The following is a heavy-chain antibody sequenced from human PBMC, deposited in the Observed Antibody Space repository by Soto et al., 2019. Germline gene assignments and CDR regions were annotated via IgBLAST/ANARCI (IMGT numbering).Heavy chain of an antibody. CDR1: GGSIRSYF. CDR3: ARHQANYGDYVSAFDS. J-gene: IGHJ3*01. D-gene: IGHD4-17*01. Sequence: SETLSLTCTVSGGSIRSYFWSWIRQPPGKGLEWIGYIYYSGSTNYNPSLQSRVTISVDRSKNQFSLKLSSVTAADTAVYYCARHQANYGDYVSAFDSWGQGTMVTVSS. CDR2: IYYSGST. V-gene: IGHV4-59*08.